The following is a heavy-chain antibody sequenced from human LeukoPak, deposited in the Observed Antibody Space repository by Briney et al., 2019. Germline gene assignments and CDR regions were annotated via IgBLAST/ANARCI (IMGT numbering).Heavy chain of an antibody. V-gene: IGHV1-24*01. CDR2: FDPEDGET. Sequence: ASVKVSCKVSGYTLTELSMHWVRQAPGKGLEWMGGFDPEDGETIYAQKFQGRVTMTEDTSTDTAYMELSSLRFEDTAMYYCATGSHYYDSSGYPPSGYWGQGTLVTVSS. J-gene: IGHJ4*02. D-gene: IGHD3-22*01. CDR3: ATGSHYYDSSGYPPSGY. CDR1: GYTLTELS.